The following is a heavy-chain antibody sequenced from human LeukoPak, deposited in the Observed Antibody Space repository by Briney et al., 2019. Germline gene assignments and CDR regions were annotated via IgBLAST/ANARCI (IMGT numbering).Heavy chain of an antibody. Sequence: SETLSLTCAVSGGSISSSNWWSWVRQPPGKGLEWIGEIYHSGSTNYNPSLKSRVTISVDKSKNQFSLKLSSVTAADTAVYYCASRFTTYYYDSSGYHTYFDYWGQGTLVTVSS. J-gene: IGHJ4*02. CDR2: IYHSGST. CDR1: GGSISSSNW. D-gene: IGHD3-22*01. V-gene: IGHV4-4*02. CDR3: ASRFTTYYYDSSGYHTYFDY.